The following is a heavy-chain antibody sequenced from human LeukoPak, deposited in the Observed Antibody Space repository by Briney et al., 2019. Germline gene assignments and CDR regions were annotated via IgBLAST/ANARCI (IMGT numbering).Heavy chain of an antibody. CDR2: ISGSGGST. D-gene: IGHD2-15*01. Sequence: PGGSLRLSCAASGFTFSSYAMSWVRQAPGKGLEWVSAISGSGGSTYYADSVKGRFTISRDNSKNTLYLQMNSLRAEDTAVYYCAKGFDCSGGSCYLYYYYYYGMDVWGQGTTVTVSS. V-gene: IGHV3-23*01. CDR3: AKGFDCSGGSCYLYYYYYYGMDV. CDR1: GFTFSSYA. J-gene: IGHJ6*02.